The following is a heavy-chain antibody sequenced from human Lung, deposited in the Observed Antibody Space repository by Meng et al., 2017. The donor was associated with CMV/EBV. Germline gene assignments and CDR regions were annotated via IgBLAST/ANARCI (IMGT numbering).Heavy chain of an antibody. Sequence: SETLSLXXAVSGGSISSSNWWSWDRQPPGKGLEWIGEIYHSGSTNYNPSLKSRVTISVDKSKNQFSLKLSSVTAADTAVYYCARVTIVVAQYYFDYWGQGTLVXVSS. CDR1: GGSISSSNW. D-gene: IGHD3-22*01. CDR3: ARVTIVVAQYYFDY. CDR2: IYHSGST. J-gene: IGHJ4*02. V-gene: IGHV4-4*02.